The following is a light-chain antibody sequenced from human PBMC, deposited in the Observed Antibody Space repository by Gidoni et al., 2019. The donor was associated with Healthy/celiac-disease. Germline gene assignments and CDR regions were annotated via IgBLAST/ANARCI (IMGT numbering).Light chain of an antibody. CDR2: DAS. V-gene: IGKV3D-20*01. Sequence: EIVLTQCPATLSFSPGESATLSCGASQSVSSCYLARYQQKPGLAPRIFIDDASSRATGITDSCSGSGSGIDFTLTIRRLEAEDVAVYYCQHYGTSPFTFGPGTKVDIK. J-gene: IGKJ3*01. CDR1: QSVSSCY. CDR3: QHYGTSPFT.